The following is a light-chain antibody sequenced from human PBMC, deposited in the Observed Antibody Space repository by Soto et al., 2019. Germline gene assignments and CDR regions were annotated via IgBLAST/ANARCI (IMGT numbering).Light chain of an antibody. CDR3: QHYYTTPYA. V-gene: IGKV4-1*01. J-gene: IGKJ2*01. CDR2: WAS. Sequence: DIVMTQSPDSLAVSLGERATINCKSSQSVFYSSNNKNYLAWYQHKPGQPPKLLISWASTRESGVPDRFSGSGSGTDFTLTVSSLQAEDVAVYYCQHYYTTPYAFCQGTKLEIK. CDR1: QSVFYSSNNKNY.